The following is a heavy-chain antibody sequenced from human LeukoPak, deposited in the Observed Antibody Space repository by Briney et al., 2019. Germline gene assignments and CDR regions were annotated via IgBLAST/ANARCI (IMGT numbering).Heavy chain of an antibody. V-gene: IGHV3-11*04. CDR3: ARGYDFWSGYLAPAAFDI. CDR1: GFTFSDYY. CDR2: ISSSGSTI. J-gene: IGHJ3*02. Sequence: GGSLRLSCAASGFTFSDYYMSWIRQAPGKGLEWVSYISSSGSTIYYADSVKGRFTISRDNAKNSLYLQMNSLRAEDTAVYYCARGYDFWSGYLAPAAFDIWGQGTMVTVSS. D-gene: IGHD3-3*01.